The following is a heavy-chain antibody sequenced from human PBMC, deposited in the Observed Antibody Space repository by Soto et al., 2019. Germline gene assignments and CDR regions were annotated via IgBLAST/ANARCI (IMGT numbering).Heavy chain of an antibody. CDR3: AKKPAAISGWLDP. D-gene: IGHD2-2*01. CDR2: ISGSGGST. CDR1: GFTFSSYA. Sequence: GGSLKLACAASGFTFSSYAMGWVRQAPGKGLEWVSAISGSGGSTYYADSVKGRFTISRDNSKNTLYLQMNSLRAEDTAVYYCAKKPAAISGWLDPWGQGTLVTVSS. V-gene: IGHV3-23*01. J-gene: IGHJ5*02.